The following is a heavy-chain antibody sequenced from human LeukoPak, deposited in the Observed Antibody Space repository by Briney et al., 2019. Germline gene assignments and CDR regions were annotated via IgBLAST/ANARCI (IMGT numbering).Heavy chain of an antibody. CDR3: AKVRASSGWYGGFDY. CDR1: GFIFSDYY. D-gene: IGHD6-19*01. J-gene: IGHJ4*02. V-gene: IGHV3-11*05. CDR2: ISSSRTTYT. Sequence: GGSLRLSCAASGFIFSDYYMSWIRQAPGKGLDWVSYISSSRTTYTDYADSVKGRFTIARDNAKNSLYLQMNSLRAEDTAVYYCAKVRASSGWYGGFDYWGQGTLVTVSS.